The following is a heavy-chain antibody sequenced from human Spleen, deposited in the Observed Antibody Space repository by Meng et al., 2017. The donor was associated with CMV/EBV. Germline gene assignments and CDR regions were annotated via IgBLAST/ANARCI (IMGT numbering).Heavy chain of an antibody. V-gene: IGHV4-4*02. CDR3: ARVGGYEDY. D-gene: IGHD5-12*01. J-gene: IGHJ4*02. CDR1: GDSITNHNW. Sequence: RGPGQAPVTPSGPLSLTCAVSGDSITNHNWWAWVRQPPGKGLEWIGRIYTSGSTNYNPSLKSRVTMSVDTSKNQFSLKLSSVTAADTAVYYCARVGGYEDYWGQGTLVTVSS. CDR2: IYTSGST.